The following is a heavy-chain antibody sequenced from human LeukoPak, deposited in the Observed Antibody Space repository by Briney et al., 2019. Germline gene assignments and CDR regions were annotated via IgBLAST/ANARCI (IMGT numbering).Heavy chain of an antibody. CDR3: ARAPPPAVY. CDR1: GGSISSGGYY. V-gene: IGHV4-31*03. J-gene: IGHJ4*02. Sequence: SETLSLTCTVSGGSISSGGYYWNWIRQHPGKGLEWIGYIYSSGNPYYNPSLKSRVTISVDTSKNQFSLNLSSVTAADTAVYYCARAPPPAVYWGQGTLVTVSS. CDR2: IYSSGNP.